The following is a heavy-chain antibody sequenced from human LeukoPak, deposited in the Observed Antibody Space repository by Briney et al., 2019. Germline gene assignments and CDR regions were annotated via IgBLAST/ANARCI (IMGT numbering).Heavy chain of an antibody. CDR3: ARVGDGYSVNYFDY. V-gene: IGHV3-48*02. CDR2: ISSTSSTV. CDR1: GFTFSNYN. J-gene: IGHJ4*02. D-gene: IGHD5-24*01. Sequence: AGSLRLSCAASGFTFSNYNMNWVRQAPGKGLEWVSYISSTSSTVYYADSVKGRFTVSRDNAKNSLYLQMSSLRDEDTAMFYCARVGDGYSVNYFDYWGQGAVVADSS.